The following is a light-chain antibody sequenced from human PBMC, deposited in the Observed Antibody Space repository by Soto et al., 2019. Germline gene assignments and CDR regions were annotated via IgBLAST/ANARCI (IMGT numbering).Light chain of an antibody. CDR2: EVT. V-gene: IGLV2-11*01. J-gene: IGLJ1*01. CDR3: CSYVSSKTYL. CDR1: SSDVGGYNY. Sequence: QSALTQPRSVSGSPGQSVTISCTGTSSDVGGYNYVSWYQQQPGKAPKLIIYEVTNRPSGVSDRFSGSKSDNTASLTISGLQTEDEVDYYWCSYVSSKTYLFGTGTKLTVL.